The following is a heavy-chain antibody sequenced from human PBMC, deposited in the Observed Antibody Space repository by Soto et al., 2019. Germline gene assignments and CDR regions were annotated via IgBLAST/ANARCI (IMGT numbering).Heavy chain of an antibody. CDR3: ARSQGSSPGLEIYYYYYYGMDV. Sequence: QVQLVQSGAEVKKPGSSVKVSCKASGGTFSSYAISWVRQAPGQGLEWMGGIIPISDTTNYAQKFQGRVTITADESTSTAYMELSSLRSEDTAVYFCARSQGSSPGLEIYYYYYYGMDVWGQGNTVTVSS. V-gene: IGHV1-69*01. D-gene: IGHD2-2*01. J-gene: IGHJ6*02. CDR2: IIPISDTT. CDR1: GGTFSSYA.